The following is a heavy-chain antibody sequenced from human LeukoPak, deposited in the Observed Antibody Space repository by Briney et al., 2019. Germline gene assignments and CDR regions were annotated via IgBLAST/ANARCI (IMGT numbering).Heavy chain of an antibody. CDR2: ISWNSGSI. V-gene: IGHV3-9*01. CDR3: AKDLTASSYYYDSSGYYSYLFDY. J-gene: IGHJ4*02. CDR1: GFTFDDYA. Sequence: PGGSLRPSCAASGFTFDDYAMHWVRQAPGKGLEWVSGISWNSGSIGYADSVKGRFTISRDNAKNSLYLQMNSLRAEDTALYYCAKDLTASSYYYDSSGYYSYLFDYWGQGTLVTVSS. D-gene: IGHD3-22*01.